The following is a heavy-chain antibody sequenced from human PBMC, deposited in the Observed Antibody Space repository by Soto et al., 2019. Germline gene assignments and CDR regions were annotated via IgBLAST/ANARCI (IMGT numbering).Heavy chain of an antibody. CDR3: ARRIDQDIVVVVAATAGAFDI. CDR1: GGTFSSYT. V-gene: IGHV1-69*02. J-gene: IGHJ3*02. Sequence: QVQLVQSGAEVKKPGSSVKVSCKASGGTFSSYTISWVRQAPGQGLEWMGRIIPILGIANYAQKFQGRVTLTADKSTSTAYMELSSLRSEDTAVYYCARRIDQDIVVVVAATAGAFDIWGQGTMVTVSS. CDR2: IIPILGIA. D-gene: IGHD2-15*01.